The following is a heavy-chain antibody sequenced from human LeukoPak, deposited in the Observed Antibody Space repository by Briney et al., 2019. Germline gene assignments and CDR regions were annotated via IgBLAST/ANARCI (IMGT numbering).Heavy chain of an antibody. J-gene: IGHJ3*02. Sequence: PGGSLRLSCTASGLTFSTYWMHWVRQAPGKGLVWVSLINSDGSYTDFADPVKGRFTISRDNAQSTLYLQMNSLRVEDTAVYYCATELRESGASSRNAFDIWGQGTVVSVSS. CDR3: ATELRESGASSRNAFDI. V-gene: IGHV3-74*01. CDR2: INSDGSYT. CDR1: GLTFSTYW. D-gene: IGHD2-15*01.